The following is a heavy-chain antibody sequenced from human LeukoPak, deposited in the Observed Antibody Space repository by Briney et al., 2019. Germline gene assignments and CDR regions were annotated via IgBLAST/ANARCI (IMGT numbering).Heavy chain of an antibody. Sequence: GGSLRLSCAASGFTFSTYCMTWVRQAPGKGLEWVANIKEDGSEKYYVDSVEGRFTISRDNAKNSLYLQMNSLRAEDTAVYYCARALCIWGGDCHYFDYWGQGTLVTVSS. CDR2: IKEDGSEK. D-gene: IGHD2-21*01. J-gene: IGHJ4*02. CDR1: GFTFSTYC. CDR3: ARALCIWGGDCHYFDY. V-gene: IGHV3-7*01.